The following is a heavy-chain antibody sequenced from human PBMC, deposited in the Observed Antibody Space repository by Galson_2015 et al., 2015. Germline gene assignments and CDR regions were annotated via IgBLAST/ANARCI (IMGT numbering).Heavy chain of an antibody. D-gene: IGHD6-6*01. Sequence: SLRLSCAASGFTFSSYAMHWVRQAPGKRLERVAVISYDGSNKFYADSVKGRFTISRDNSKNTLYLQMNSLRPEDTAVYYCARVGGDIAARTWGYFDYWGQGTLVTVSS. V-gene: IGHV3-30-3*01. CDR3: ARVGGDIAARTWGYFDY. CDR1: GFTFSSYA. CDR2: ISYDGSNK. J-gene: IGHJ4*02.